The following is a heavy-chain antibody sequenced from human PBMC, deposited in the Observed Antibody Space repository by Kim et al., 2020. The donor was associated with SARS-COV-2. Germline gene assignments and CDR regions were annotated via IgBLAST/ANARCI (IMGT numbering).Heavy chain of an antibody. CDR1: GDSVFSNSAT. J-gene: IGHJ4*02. Sequence: SQTLSLTCAISGDSVFSNSATWNWIRQSPSRDLEWLGRTYYRSRWYNDYAASVRGRITISPDTSKNQFSLQLNSVTPEDTAVYYCARDTAAGNLRYFDFWGQGVLVTVSS. CDR3: ARDTAAGNLRYFDF. D-gene: IGHD6-25*01. CDR2: TYYRSRWYN. V-gene: IGHV6-1*01.